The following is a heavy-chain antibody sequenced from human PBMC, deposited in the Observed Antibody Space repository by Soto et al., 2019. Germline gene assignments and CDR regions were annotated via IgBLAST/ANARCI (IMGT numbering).Heavy chain of an antibody. CDR1: GFMFNNSA. Sequence: GGSLRLSCKASGFMFNNSAMTWVRQAPGQGLQWVASVSDNGGSRGGTYYADSVKGRFTISRDNSKNTLYLQLDSLTGADTAVYYCARAKAVVIAALDIWGQGTMVTVSS. CDR3: ARAKAVVIAALDI. J-gene: IGHJ3*02. V-gene: IGHV3-23*01. CDR2: VSDNGGSRGGT. D-gene: IGHD2-21*01.